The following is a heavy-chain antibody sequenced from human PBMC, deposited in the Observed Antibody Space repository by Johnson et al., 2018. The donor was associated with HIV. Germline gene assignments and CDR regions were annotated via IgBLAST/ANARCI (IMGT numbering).Heavy chain of an antibody. Sequence: QVQLLESGGGVVQPGRSLRLSCAASRFTFSSYAMHWVRQAPGKGLEWVAILSYDGTNKYYADSVKGRFTISRDNSKNTLFLQMSGLTAEDTAVYYCGRSSSYWGHDAFDIWGQGTMVTVSS. CDR1: RFTFSSYA. D-gene: IGHD3-16*01. CDR2: LSYDGTNK. V-gene: IGHV3-30*04. CDR3: GRSSSYWGHDAFDI. J-gene: IGHJ3*02.